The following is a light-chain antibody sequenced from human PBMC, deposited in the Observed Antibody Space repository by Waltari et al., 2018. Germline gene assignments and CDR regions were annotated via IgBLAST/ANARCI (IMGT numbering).Light chain of an antibody. CDR1: QSVGKD. V-gene: IGKV3-20*01. Sequence: IVLPQSPGTLSLSPGQRATLSCRASQSVGKDLAWYQQKPGQAPMLLIYDASTRATGIPDRFSGSGSGTDFSLTISRLEPEDFAVYYCQKYVNLPATFGQGTKVEIK. J-gene: IGKJ1*01. CDR2: DAS. CDR3: QKYVNLPAT.